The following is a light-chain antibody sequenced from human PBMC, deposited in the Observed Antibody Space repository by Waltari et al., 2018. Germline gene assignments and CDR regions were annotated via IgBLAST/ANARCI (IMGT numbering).Light chain of an antibody. Sequence: DIQMTQSPSSMSASVGDRVSITCQASQDIRNYLSWYQQKPGKAPKLQIYDASNLETGVPSRFSGSASGTDFTFTISSLQPEDIGTYYCQQYKDLPRTFGQGTKVEFK. CDR2: DAS. CDR3: QQYKDLPRT. J-gene: IGKJ1*01. V-gene: IGKV1-33*01. CDR1: QDIRNY.